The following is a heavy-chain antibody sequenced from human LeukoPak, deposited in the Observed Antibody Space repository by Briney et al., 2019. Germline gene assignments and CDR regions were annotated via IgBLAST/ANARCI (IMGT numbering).Heavy chain of an antibody. V-gene: IGHV4-34*01. CDR2: INHSGNT. CDR3: AKHGGPYSNYPFYYYYMDV. D-gene: IGHD4-11*01. Sequence: SETLSLTCAVYGGSFSGYYWSWIRQPPGKGLEWIGEINHSGNTNYNPSLKSRVTISVDTSKTQFSLKFSSVTAADTAVYYCAKHGGPYSNYPFYYYYMDVWGKGTTVTVSS. J-gene: IGHJ6*03. CDR1: GGSFSGYY.